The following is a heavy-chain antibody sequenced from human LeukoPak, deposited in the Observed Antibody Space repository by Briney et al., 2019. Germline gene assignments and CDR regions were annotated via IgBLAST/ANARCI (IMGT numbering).Heavy chain of an antibody. D-gene: IGHD4-11*01. Sequence: PSETLSLTCTVPGGSINYYWSWIRQSPGKGLEWIGYITSSGYTNNNPSLRSRVTISLDTSKMQFSLKLSSVTAADTAVYYCARVDSSGALDTDDSNYFMDPLYPYNWFDPWGQGTLVTVPS. V-gene: IGHV4-59*12. J-gene: IGHJ5*02. CDR1: GGSINYY. CDR2: ITSSGYT. CDR3: ARVDSSGALDTDDSNYFMDPLYPYNWFDP.